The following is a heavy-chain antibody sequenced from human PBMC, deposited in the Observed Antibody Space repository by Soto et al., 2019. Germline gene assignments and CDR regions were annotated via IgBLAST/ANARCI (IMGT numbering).Heavy chain of an antibody. CDR2: ISGDGGST. J-gene: IGHJ1*01. CDR3: TKVHTSSWYDYFQH. CDR1: GFAFSTYA. D-gene: IGHD6-13*01. Sequence: GGSLRLSCAASGFAFSTYAMNWVRQAPGKGLEWVSAISGDGGSTYFADSVKGRFTVSRDNSKNTLYLQMNSLRAEDTATYYSTKVHTSSWYDYFQHWGQGTLVTVSS. V-gene: IGHV3-23*01.